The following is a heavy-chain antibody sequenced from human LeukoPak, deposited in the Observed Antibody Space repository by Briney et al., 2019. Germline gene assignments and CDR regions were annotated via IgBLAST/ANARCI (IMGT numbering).Heavy chain of an antibody. J-gene: IGHJ3*02. CDR1: GFTFSSYA. CDR2: ISGSGGNT. D-gene: IGHD2-15*01. Sequence: GGSLRLSCAASGFTFSSYAMTWVRQAPGKGLEWVSSISGSGGNTYYADSVKGRFTISRDNSKNTLYLQMNSLRAEDTAVYYCARDKQLGYCSGGSCYYDAFDIWGQGTMVTVSS. V-gene: IGHV3-23*01. CDR3: ARDKQLGYCSGGSCYYDAFDI.